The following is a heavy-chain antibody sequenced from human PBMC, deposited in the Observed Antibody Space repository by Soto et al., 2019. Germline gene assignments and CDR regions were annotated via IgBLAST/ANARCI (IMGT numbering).Heavy chain of an antibody. CDR2: INPSGGST. D-gene: IGHD6-19*01. CDR1: GYIFTNYY. J-gene: IGHJ4*02. CDR3: ARGGFIAVAGTNSGLDY. Sequence: QVQLVQSGAEVKKPGASVKVSCKASGYIFTNYYIHWVRLAPGQGLEWMGIINPSGGSTSYAQKFQGRVTMTRDTSTNTVYMELSSLRSEDTAVYYCARGGFIAVAGTNSGLDYWGQGTLVTVSS. V-gene: IGHV1-46*01.